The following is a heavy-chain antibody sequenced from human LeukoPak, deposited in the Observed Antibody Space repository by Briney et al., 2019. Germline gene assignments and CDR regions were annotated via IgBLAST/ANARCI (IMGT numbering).Heavy chain of an antibody. Sequence: GRSLRLSCAASGFTFSSYGMHWVRQAPGKGLEWVAVISYDGGHEYYADSVMGRFTVSRDNSKNTVYLQMVSLRAGDTAVYYCVRGDSYSTAHRWYFSFEDWGQGTLVTVSS. V-gene: IGHV3-30*03. CDR1: GFTFSSYG. J-gene: IGHJ4*02. CDR2: ISYDGGHE. CDR3: VRGDSYSTAHRWYFSFED. D-gene: IGHD2/OR15-2a*01.